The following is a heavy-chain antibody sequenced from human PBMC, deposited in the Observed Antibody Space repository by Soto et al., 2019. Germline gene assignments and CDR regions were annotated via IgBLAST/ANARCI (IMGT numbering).Heavy chain of an antibody. Sequence: SDTLSLTCTVSGGSISSYYWSWIRQPPGKGLEWIGYIYYSGSTNYNPSLKSRVTISVDTSKNQFSLKLSSVTAADTAVYYCARERSILTGYYTWFDPWGQGTLVTVSS. CDR3: ARERSILTGYYTWFDP. CDR1: GGSISSYY. D-gene: IGHD3-9*01. J-gene: IGHJ5*02. V-gene: IGHV4-59*01. CDR2: IYYSGST.